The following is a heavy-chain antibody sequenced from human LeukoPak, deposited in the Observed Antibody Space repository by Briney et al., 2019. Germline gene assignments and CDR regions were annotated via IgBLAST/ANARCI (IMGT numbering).Heavy chain of an antibody. V-gene: IGHV1-18*01. D-gene: IGHD6-13*01. Sequence: ASVQVSRKACGYTFTIYGISWVRQARGQGLEWIGWISSYNGNTNYAQKLQGRVTMTTDTSTSTAYMELRSLRSDDTAVYYCARDGHSSSWPFYYYYGTDVWGQGTTVTVSS. CDR3: ARDGHSSSWPFYYYYGTDV. J-gene: IGHJ6*02. CDR1: GYTFTIYG. CDR2: ISSYNGNT.